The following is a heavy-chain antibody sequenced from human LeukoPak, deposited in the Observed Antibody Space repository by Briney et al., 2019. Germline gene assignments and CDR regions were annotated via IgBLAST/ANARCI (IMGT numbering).Heavy chain of an antibody. CDR1: GFTFSSYE. V-gene: IGHV3-48*03. CDR3: AREGGSGYCGGDCYPN. Sequence: GGSLRLSCAASGFTFSSYEMNWVRQAPGKGLEWVSYISSSGSTIYYADSVKGRFTISRDNAKNSLYLQMNSLRAEDTAVYYRAREGGSGYCGGDCYPNWGQGTLVTVSS. J-gene: IGHJ4*02. D-gene: IGHD2-21*02. CDR2: ISSSGSTI.